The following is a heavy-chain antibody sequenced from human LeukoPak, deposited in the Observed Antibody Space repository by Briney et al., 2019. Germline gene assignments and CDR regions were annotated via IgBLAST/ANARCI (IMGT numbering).Heavy chain of an antibody. CDR1: GFTFGDYA. D-gene: IGHD5-18*01. J-gene: IGHJ4*02. V-gene: IGHV3-49*04. CDR3: TRDSYHFGY. Sequence: GRSLRLSCTASGFTFGDYAMSWVRQAPGKGLEWVGFIRSKAYGGTTEYAASVKGRFTISRDDSKSIAYLQMNSLKTEDTAVYYCTRDSYHFGYWGQGTLVTVSS. CDR2: IRSKAYGGTT.